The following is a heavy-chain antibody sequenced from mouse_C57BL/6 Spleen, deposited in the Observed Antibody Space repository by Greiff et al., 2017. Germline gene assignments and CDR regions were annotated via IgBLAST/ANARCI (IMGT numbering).Heavy chain of an antibody. CDR1: GYAFSSSW. J-gene: IGHJ4*01. CDR2: IYPGDGDT. V-gene: IGHV1-82*01. Sequence: QVQLQQSGPELVKPGASVKISCKASGYAFSSSWMNWVKQRPGEGLEWIGRIYPGDGDTNYNGKFKGKATLTADKSSSTAYMQLSSLTSEDSAVYFCARMTGAMDYWGQGTSVTVSS. CDR3: ARMTGAMDY.